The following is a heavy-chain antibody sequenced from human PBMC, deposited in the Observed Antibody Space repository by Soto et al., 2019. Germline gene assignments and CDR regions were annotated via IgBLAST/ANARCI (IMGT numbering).Heavy chain of an antibody. J-gene: IGHJ4*02. CDR2: ISNDGRNK. V-gene: IGHV3-30*18. Sequence: PGGSLRLSCAASGFTFSSYGMHWVRQAPGKGLEWVAVISNDGRNKYYADSVKGRFTISRDNYKNTLYLQMNSLRAEDTAVYYWAKDVLSSGWDYFDYWGQGTLVTVSS. CDR1: GFTFSSYG. CDR3: AKDVLSSGWDYFDY. D-gene: IGHD6-19*01.